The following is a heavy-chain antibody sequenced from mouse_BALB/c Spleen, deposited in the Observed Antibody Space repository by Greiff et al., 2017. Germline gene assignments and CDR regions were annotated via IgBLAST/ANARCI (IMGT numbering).Heavy chain of an antibody. J-gene: IGHJ3*01. V-gene: IGHV5-12-1*01. D-gene: IGHD2-1*01. CDR1: GFAFSSYD. CDR3: ARNYYGNYGGFAY. CDR2: ISSGGGST. Sequence: EVQVVESGGGLVKPGGSLKLSCAASGFAFSSYDMSWVRQTPEKRLEWVAYISSGGGSTYYPDTVKGRFTISRDNAKNTLYLQMSSLKSEDTAMYYCARNYYGNYGGFAYWGQGTLVTVSA.